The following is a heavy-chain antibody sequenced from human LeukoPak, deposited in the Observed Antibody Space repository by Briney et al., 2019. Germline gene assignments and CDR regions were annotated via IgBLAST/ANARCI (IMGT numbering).Heavy chain of an antibody. D-gene: IGHD6-19*01. Sequence: SETLSLTCTVSGGSISDYSLSWLRQPPGKGLEWVGYMYYSASTNYSPSLKSRVTISVDTSKKQFSLMLNSVTAADTAVYYCASGPYSTGWYYIDSWGQGTLVTVSS. V-gene: IGHV4-59*01. CDR2: MYYSAST. CDR3: ASGPYSTGWYYIDS. CDR1: GGSISDYS. J-gene: IGHJ4*02.